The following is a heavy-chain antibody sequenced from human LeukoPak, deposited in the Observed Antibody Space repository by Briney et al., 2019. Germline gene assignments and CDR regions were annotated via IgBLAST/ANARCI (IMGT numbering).Heavy chain of an antibody. Sequence: PGGSLRLSCEASGFTFSMYWMHWVRHAPGKGLGWVSRISSDGSSTTYADSVKGRFTISRCNAKNTLYLQMNSLRAEDTAVYYCAKASLIVVVITSDYWGQGTLVTVSS. D-gene: IGHD3-22*01. CDR3: AKASLIVVVITSDY. J-gene: IGHJ4*02. CDR1: GFTFSMYW. CDR2: ISSDGSST. V-gene: IGHV3-74*01.